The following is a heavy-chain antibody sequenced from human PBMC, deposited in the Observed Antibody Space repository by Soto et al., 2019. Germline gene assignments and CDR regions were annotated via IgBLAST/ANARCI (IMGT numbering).Heavy chain of an antibody. D-gene: IGHD3-10*01. CDR2: IRYDGSNK. CDR3: ARDKSVVWFGERGNGMDV. V-gene: IGHV3-33*01. Sequence: QVQLVESGGGVVQPGRSLRLSCETSGFTFSSYGMHWVRQAPGKGLEWVAVIRYDGSNKYYADSVKGRFTISRDGSKNTLSLQMNSLSAEDTAVYYSARDKSVVWFGERGNGMDVWGQGATVIVSS. J-gene: IGHJ6*02. CDR1: GFTFSSYG.